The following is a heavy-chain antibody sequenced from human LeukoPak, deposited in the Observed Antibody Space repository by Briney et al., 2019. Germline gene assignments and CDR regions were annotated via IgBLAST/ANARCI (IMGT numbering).Heavy chain of an antibody. Sequence: GGSLRLSCAASGFTFRTYWMGWVRQPPGKGLEWVDNINEDGSAKDYLDSMKGRFTISRDNAKNSLYLEVNSLRAEDTAVYYCSRLQPTPFGGLEYWGQGTLVTVSS. CDR2: INEDGSAK. D-gene: IGHD3-16*01. CDR1: GFTFRTYW. J-gene: IGHJ4*02. V-gene: IGHV3-7*01. CDR3: SRLQPTPFGGLEY.